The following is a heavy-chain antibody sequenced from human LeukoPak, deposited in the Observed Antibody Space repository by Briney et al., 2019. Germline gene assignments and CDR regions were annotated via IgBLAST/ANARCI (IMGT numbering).Heavy chain of an antibody. CDR3: ARVRGEWELSFDY. Sequence: GASVKVSCKASGYTFTSYAMHWVRQAPGQRLEWMGWINAGNGNTKYSQKFQGRVTITRDTSASTAHMELSSLRSEDTAVYYCARVRGEWELSFDYWGQGTLVTVSS. CDR1: GYTFTSYA. CDR2: INAGNGNT. J-gene: IGHJ4*02. V-gene: IGHV1-3*01. D-gene: IGHD1-26*01.